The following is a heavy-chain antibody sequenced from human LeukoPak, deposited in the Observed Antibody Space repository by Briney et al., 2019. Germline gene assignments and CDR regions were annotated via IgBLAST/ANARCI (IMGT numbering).Heavy chain of an antibody. J-gene: IGHJ4*02. CDR2: VYYSGST. V-gene: IGHV4-39*01. CDR3: ARLGYSVSWTDC. Sequence: SETLSLTCTVSGGSISSTSHYWGWIRQPPGKGLEWIGSVYYSGSTYYNPSLKSRVTISVDTSKNQFSLRLSSVTATDMAVYLCARLGYSVSWTDCWGQGILVTVSS. D-gene: IGHD6-13*01. CDR1: GGSISSTSHY.